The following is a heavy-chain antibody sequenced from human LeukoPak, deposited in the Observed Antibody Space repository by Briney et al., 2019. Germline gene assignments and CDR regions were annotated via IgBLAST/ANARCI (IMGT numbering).Heavy chain of an antibody. CDR3: AGLPMITFGVVN. J-gene: IGHJ4*02. Sequence: GGSLRLSCAASVFTVSSNYMSWIRRAPGKGLGWVSVIYSGGSTYHAESVTGRFTITRDNYKNTLYLQINSLRAEDTAVYYCAGLPMITFGVVNWGQGTLVTVSS. D-gene: IGHD3-16*01. CDR2: IYSGGST. V-gene: IGHV3-53*01. CDR1: VFTVSSNY.